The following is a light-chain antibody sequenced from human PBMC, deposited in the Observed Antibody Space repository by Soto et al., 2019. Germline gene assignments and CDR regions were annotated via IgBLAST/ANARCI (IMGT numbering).Light chain of an antibody. J-gene: IGKJ2*01. CDR1: QSISNY. Sequence: DIQMTQSPSSLSASVGDRVTNTCRASQSISNYLNWYQQKPGKAPKLLIYAASSLQSGVPSRFSGSGSGTDFTLTISSLQPEDFATYYCQQSYSTPRTFGQGIKLEIQ. CDR3: QQSYSTPRT. V-gene: IGKV1-39*01. CDR2: AAS.